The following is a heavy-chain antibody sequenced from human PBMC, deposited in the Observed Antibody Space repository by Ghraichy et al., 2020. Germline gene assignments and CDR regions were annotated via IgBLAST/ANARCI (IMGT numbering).Heavy chain of an antibody. Sequence: RGGRRARGRGREWIGEINYRGSTNDNPSLKSRVTISVDTSKNQFSLKLSSVTAADTAVYYCAGYDSSGYSDYWGQGTLVTVSS. J-gene: IGHJ4*02. CDR2: INYRGST. V-gene: IGHV4-34*01. CDR3: AGYDSSGYSDY. D-gene: IGHD3-22*01.